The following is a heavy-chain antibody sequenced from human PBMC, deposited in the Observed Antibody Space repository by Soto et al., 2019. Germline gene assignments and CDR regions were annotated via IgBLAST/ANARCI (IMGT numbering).Heavy chain of an antibody. D-gene: IGHD3-10*01. V-gene: IGHV3-30-3*01. Sequence: GGSLRLSCAASGFTFSSYAMHWVRQAPGKGLEWVAVISYDGSNKYYADSVKGRFTISRDNSKNTLYLQMNSLRAEDTAVYYCAKYTLKYGSGATYYYYGMDVWGQGTTVTVSS. CDR3: AKYTLKYGSGATYYYYGMDV. J-gene: IGHJ6*02. CDR1: GFTFSSYA. CDR2: ISYDGSNK.